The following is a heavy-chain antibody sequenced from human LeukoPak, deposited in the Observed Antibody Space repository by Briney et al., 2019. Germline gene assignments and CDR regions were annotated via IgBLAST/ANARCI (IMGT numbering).Heavy chain of an antibody. CDR2: ISGSGDTS. Sequence: GGSLRLSCAASGFTFSSYPMTWVRQAPGEGLEWVSTISGSGDTSFYADSVKGRFTISRDSSRNTPYLQMNSLTAEDTTVYYCVKAPLRGYYFWSGLSSFDCWGQGTLVTVSS. J-gene: IGHJ4*02. D-gene: IGHD3-3*01. CDR1: GFTFSSYP. V-gene: IGHV3-23*01. CDR3: VKAPLRGYYFWSGLSSFDC.